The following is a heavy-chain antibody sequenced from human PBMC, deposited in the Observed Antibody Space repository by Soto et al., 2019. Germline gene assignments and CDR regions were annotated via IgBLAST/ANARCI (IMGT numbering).Heavy chain of an antibody. CDR1: GYSITSGYY. CDR2: IYHSGST. J-gene: IGHJ4*02. Sequence: SETLSLTCAVSGYSITSGYYWGWIRQPPGKGLEWIGSIYHSGSTYYNPSLKSRVTISVDTSKNQFSLKLSSVTAADTAVYYCARLITGNTGGYFDYWGQGTLVPVSS. D-gene: IGHD1-20*01. CDR3: ARLITGNTGGYFDY. V-gene: IGHV4-38-2*01.